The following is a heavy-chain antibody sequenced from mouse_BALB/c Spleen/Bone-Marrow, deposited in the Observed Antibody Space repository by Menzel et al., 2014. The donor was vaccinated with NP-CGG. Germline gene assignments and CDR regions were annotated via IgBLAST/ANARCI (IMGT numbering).Heavy chain of an antibody. Sequence: EVQRVESGTVLARPGAAVKMSCKASGYTFSNYWMHWIKQRPGQGLEWIGTIHPGNSDTTYNQKFKGKAKPTAVTSTSTAYMELSSLTNEDSAVYYCTTLARNNFDYWGQGTTLTVSS. CDR1: GYTFSNYW. D-gene: IGHD3-1*01. CDR3: TTLARNNFDY. V-gene: IGHV1-5*01. J-gene: IGHJ2*01. CDR2: IHPGNSDT.